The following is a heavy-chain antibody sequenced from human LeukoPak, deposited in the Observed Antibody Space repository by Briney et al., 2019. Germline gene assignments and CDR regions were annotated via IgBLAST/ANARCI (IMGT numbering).Heavy chain of an antibody. J-gene: IGHJ6*03. Sequence: GGSLRLSCAASGFTFSSYSMNWVRQAPGKGLEWVSYISSSSTIYYADSVKGRFTISRDNAKNSLYLQMNSLRAEDTAVYYCASAYPYYYYYYMDVWGKGTTVTISS. V-gene: IGHV3-48*04. CDR1: GFTFSSYS. CDR2: ISSSSTI. CDR3: ASAYPYYYYYYMDV.